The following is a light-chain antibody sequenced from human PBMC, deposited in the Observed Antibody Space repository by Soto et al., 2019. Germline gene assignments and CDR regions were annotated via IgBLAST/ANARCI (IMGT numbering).Light chain of an antibody. CDR1: HTIASVY. J-gene: IGKJ4*01. Sequence: IEWTQSPASLSLSPGERATLSCGASHTIASVYLAWYQHKPGLAPRLLIYDPSISATGIPDRFTGSGSWTDFTLTISSLEPEEFAVYYWKQYDTSLTFVGRTKGEI. CDR3: KQYDTSLT. V-gene: IGKV3D-20*01. CDR2: DPS.